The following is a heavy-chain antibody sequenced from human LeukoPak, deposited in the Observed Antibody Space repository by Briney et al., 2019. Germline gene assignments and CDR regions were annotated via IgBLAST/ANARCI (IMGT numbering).Heavy chain of an antibody. Sequence: GASVKVSCKASGYTFTSYGISWVRQAPGQGLEWMGWISAYNGNTNYAQKLQGRVTMTTVTSTSTAYMELRSLRSDDTAVYYCARDFYDSWSGYENWFDPWGQGTLVTVSS. CDR1: GYTFTSYG. V-gene: IGHV1-18*01. CDR3: ARDFYDSWSGYENWFDP. CDR2: ISAYNGNT. J-gene: IGHJ5*02. D-gene: IGHD3-3*01.